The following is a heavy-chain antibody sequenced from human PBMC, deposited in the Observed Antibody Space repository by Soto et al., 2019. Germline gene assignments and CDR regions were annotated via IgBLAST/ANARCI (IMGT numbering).Heavy chain of an antibody. Sequence: ASVKVSCKASGYTFTGYYMHWVRQAPGQGLEWMGWINPNSGGTNYAQKFQGWVTMTRDTSISTAYMELSRLRSDDTAVYYCAIAGVGATPHAFDIRGQGTMVTVSS. CDR1: GYTFTGYY. CDR2: INPNSGGT. D-gene: IGHD2-15*01. J-gene: IGHJ3*02. V-gene: IGHV1-2*04. CDR3: AIAGVGATPHAFDI.